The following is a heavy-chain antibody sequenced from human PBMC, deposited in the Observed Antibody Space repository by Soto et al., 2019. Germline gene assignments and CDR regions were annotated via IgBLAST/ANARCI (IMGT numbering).Heavy chain of an antibody. V-gene: IGHV3-33*01. J-gene: IGHJ3*02. CDR2: IWYDGSNK. Sequence: GGSLRLSCAASGFTFSSYGMHWVRQAPGKGLEWVAVIWYDGSNKYYADSVKGRFTISRDNSKNTLYLQMNSLRAEDTAVYYCARAQDIVVVPAAPNDAFDIWGQGTMVTVAS. CDR1: GFTFSSYG. CDR3: ARAQDIVVVPAAPNDAFDI. D-gene: IGHD2-2*01.